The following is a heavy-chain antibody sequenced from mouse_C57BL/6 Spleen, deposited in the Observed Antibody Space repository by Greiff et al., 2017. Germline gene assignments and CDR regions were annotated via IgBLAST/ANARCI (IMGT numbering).Heavy chain of an antibody. CDR3: ARWGYHYFDY. J-gene: IGHJ2*01. Sequence: VQLQQPGAELVRPGSSVKLSCKASGYTFTSYWMDWVKQRPGQGLEWIGNIYPSDSETHYNQKFKDKATLTVDKSSSTAYMQLSSLTSEDSAVYYCARWGYHYFDYWGQGTTLTVSS. V-gene: IGHV1-61*01. D-gene: IGHD2-14*01. CDR2: IYPSDSET. CDR1: GYTFTSYW.